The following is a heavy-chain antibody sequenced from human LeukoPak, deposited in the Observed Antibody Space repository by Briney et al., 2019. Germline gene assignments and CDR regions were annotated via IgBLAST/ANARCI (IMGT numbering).Heavy chain of an antibody. Sequence: GGSLRLSCTASGFTFGDYAMSWFRQAPGKGLEWVGFIRSKAYGGTTEYAASVKGRFTISRDDSKSIAYLQMNSLKTEDTAVYYCTTQTMTTGGHGDYWGQGTLVTVSS. CDR2: IRSKAYGGTT. J-gene: IGHJ4*02. D-gene: IGHD4-17*01. CDR3: TTQTMTTGGHGDY. V-gene: IGHV3-49*03. CDR1: GFTFGDYA.